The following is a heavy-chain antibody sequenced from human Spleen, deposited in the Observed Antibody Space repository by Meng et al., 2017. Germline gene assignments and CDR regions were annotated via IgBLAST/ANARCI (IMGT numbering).Heavy chain of an antibody. CDR1: GYTFTAYY. CDR3: ARDLGGQIDY. V-gene: IGHV1-69*13. J-gene: IGHJ4*02. CDR2: IIPIFGTA. Sequence: SVKVSCKSSGYTFTAYYMHWVRQAPGQGLEWMGGIIPIFGTANYAQKFQGRVTITADESTSTAYMELSSLRSEDTAVYYCARDLGGQIDYWGQGTLVTVSS. D-gene: IGHD3-10*01.